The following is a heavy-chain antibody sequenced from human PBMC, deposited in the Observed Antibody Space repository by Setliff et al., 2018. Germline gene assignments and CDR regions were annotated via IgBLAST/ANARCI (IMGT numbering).Heavy chain of an antibody. D-gene: IGHD3-10*01. CDR1: GGSIGPHY. J-gene: IGHJ6*03. V-gene: IGHV4-59*11. CDR3: ARDRSTVIRGVTSFFYYYMDV. CDR2: IFYSDTA. Sequence: SETLSLTCTVSGGSIGPHYWSWIRQAPGKGLEWIGHIFYSDTAKYNPSLESRAAISVDSSKNQSSLKLRSVTAADTAVYYCARDRSTVIRGVTSFFYYYMDVWGGGTMVTVSS.